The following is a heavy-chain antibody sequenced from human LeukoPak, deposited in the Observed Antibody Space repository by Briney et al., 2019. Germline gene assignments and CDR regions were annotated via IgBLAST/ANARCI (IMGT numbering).Heavy chain of an antibody. CDR2: IYSGGST. V-gene: IGHV3-53*01. CDR1: GFTFSSYS. CDR3: ARGKNWNYEKNWFDP. D-gene: IGHD1-7*01. J-gene: IGHJ5*02. Sequence: GGSLRLSCAASGFTFSSYSMNWVRQAPGKGLEWVSVIYSGGSTYYADSVKGRFTISRDNSKNTLYLQMNSLRAEDTAVYYCARGKNWNYEKNWFDPWGQGTLVTVSS.